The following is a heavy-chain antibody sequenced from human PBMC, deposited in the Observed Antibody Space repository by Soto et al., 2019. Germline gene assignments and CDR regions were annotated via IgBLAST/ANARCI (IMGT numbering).Heavy chain of an antibody. Sequence: GESLKISCKGSGYSFTSYWIGWVRQMPGKGLEWMGIIYPGDSDTRYSPSFQGQVTISADKSISTAYLQRSSLKASDTAMYYCAICSSTSCYTSSYYYYGMDVWGQGTTVTVSS. CDR3: AICSSTSCYTSSYYYYGMDV. D-gene: IGHD2-2*02. CDR2: IYPGDSDT. V-gene: IGHV5-51*01. CDR1: GYSFTSYW. J-gene: IGHJ6*02.